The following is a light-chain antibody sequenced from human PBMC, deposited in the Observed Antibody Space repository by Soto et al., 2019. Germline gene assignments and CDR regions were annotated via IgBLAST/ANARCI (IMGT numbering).Light chain of an antibody. CDR1: ISDVGGYNY. J-gene: IGLJ1*01. V-gene: IGLV2-11*01. CDR3: CSDAGSYTFV. Sequence: QSALTQPRSVSGSPGQSVTISCSGTISDVGGYNYVSWDQQHPGKAHKLMIYDVTTRPSAVPDRFSGSKSGNTAPRTISGIQAEDEADYYCCSDAGSYTFVFGTGTKLTVL. CDR2: DVT.